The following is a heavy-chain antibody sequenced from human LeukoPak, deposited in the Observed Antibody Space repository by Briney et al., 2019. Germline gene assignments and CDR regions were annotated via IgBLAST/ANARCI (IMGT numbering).Heavy chain of an antibody. J-gene: IGHJ4*02. V-gene: IGHV3-11*04. CDR1: GFSISDSY. CDR3: GRAYDFSRH. D-gene: IGHD3-3*01. CDR2: ISGSGSDI. Sequence: GGSLRLSCVVSGFSISDSYMTWIRQTPGKGLEWLAYISGSGSDIYFADSVKGRFTISRDNAKNSLYLQMNSLRAEDTALYYCGRAYDFSRHWGQGTLVTVSS.